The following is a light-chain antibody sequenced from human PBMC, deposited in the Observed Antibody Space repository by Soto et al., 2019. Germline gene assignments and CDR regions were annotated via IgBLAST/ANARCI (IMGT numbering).Light chain of an antibody. CDR1: SSDVGGYNY. CDR2: EVD. CDR3: CSYTSSGTWV. Sequence: QSVLTQPAPVSGSPGQSITISCTGTSSDVGGYNYVSWFQQHPGEAPKLMIYEVDYRPSGISDRFSAFKSGNTASLTISGLQAEDEADYYCCSYTSSGTWVFGGGTKLTVL. J-gene: IGLJ3*02. V-gene: IGLV2-14*01.